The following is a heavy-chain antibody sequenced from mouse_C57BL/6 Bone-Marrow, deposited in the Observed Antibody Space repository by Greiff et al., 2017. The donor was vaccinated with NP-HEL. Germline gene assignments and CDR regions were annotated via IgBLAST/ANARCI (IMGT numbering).Heavy chain of an antibody. CDR3: ARRYGSSYVGWYFDV. Sequence: DVMLVESGGGLVQPGGSLKLSCAASGFTFSDYGMAWVRQAPRKGPEWVAFISNLAYSIYDADTVTGRFTISRENAKNTLYLEMSSLRSEDTAMYYCARRYGSSYVGWYFDVWGTGTTVTVSS. J-gene: IGHJ1*03. V-gene: IGHV5-15*04. D-gene: IGHD1-1*01. CDR2: ISNLAYSI. CDR1: GFTFSDYG.